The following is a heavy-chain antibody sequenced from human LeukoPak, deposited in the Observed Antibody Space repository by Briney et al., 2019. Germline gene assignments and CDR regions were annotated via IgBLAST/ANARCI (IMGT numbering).Heavy chain of an antibody. V-gene: IGHV4-39*01. Sequence: SETLSLTCTVSGGSISSSSYYWGGIRQPPGKGLEWIGSIYYSGSTSYDPSLKSRVTISVDTSKSQFSLKLSSVTAADTAVYYCARQAPPSRLRLGELSLPFGYWGQGTLVTVSS. D-gene: IGHD3-16*02. J-gene: IGHJ4*02. CDR1: GGSISSSSYY. CDR3: ARQAPPSRLRLGELSLPFGY. CDR2: IYYSGST.